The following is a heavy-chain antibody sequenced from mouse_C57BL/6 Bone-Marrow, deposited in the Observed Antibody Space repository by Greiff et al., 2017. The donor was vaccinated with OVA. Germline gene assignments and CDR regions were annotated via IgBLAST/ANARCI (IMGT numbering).Heavy chain of an antibody. D-gene: IGHD2-12*01. CDR1: GFSFNTYA. J-gene: IGHJ4*01. Sequence: GGGLVQPKGSLKLPCAASGFSFNTYAMNWVRQAPGKGLEWVARIRSKSNNYATYYADSVKDRFTISRDDSESMLYLQMNNLKAEDTAMYYCVRAYSYDGAMDYWGQGTSVTVSS. V-gene: IGHV10-1*01. CDR3: VRAYSYDGAMDY. CDR2: IRSKSNNYAT.